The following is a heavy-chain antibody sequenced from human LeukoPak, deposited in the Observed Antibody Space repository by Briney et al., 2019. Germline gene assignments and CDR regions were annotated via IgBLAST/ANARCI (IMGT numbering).Heavy chain of an antibody. D-gene: IGHD3-16*02. V-gene: IGHV3-53*04. J-gene: IGHJ4*02. CDR1: GFTVSNNY. Sequence: PGGSLRLSCAASGFTVSNNYMSWVRQAPGKGLEWVSVFYSGGSTYYADSVKGRFIISRHNSKNTVYLQMNSLRPEGTAVYYCARAPRGLSAPFDYWGQGTLVTVSS. CDR3: ARAPRGLSAPFDY. CDR2: FYSGGST.